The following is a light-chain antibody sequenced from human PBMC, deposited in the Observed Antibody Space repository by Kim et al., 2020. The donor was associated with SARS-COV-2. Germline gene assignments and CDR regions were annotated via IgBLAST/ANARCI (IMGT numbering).Light chain of an antibody. CDR1: QRIGDN. J-gene: IGKJ1*01. CDR3: QDYENGWT. Sequence: EIILTQSPATLSVSPGERVTLSCRASQRIGDNLAWYHQKLGQAPRVLIYGASTRATGVPPRFSGSGSETEFSLTISSLQSEDLGVYYYQDYENGWTFGQGTKVDIK. CDR2: GAS. V-gene: IGKV3-15*01.